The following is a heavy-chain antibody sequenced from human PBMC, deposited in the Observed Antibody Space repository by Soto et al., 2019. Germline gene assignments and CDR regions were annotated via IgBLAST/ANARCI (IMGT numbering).Heavy chain of an antibody. Sequence: ASVKVSCKASGYTFTSYAMHWVRQAPGQRLEWMGWINAGNGNTKYSQKFQGRVTITRDTSASTAYKELSSMRSEDTAVYYCARANTIYLVVDPYYYYGMDVWGQGTTVTVSS. CDR3: ARANTIYLVVDPYYYYGMDV. J-gene: IGHJ6*02. V-gene: IGHV1-3*01. CDR1: GYTFTSYA. CDR2: INAGNGNT. D-gene: IGHD3-3*01.